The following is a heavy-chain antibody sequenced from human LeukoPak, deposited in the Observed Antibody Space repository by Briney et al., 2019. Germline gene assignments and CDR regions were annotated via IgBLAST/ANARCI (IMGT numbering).Heavy chain of an antibody. Sequence: SETLSLTCTVSGGSISSGSYYWSWIRQPAGKGLEWIGRIYTSGSTNYNPSLKSRVTISVDTSKNQFSLKLSSVTAADTAVYYCARRRLAAAGTWDYWGQGTLVTVSS. CDR3: ARRRLAAAGTWDY. CDR1: GGSISSGSYY. J-gene: IGHJ4*02. V-gene: IGHV4-61*02. D-gene: IGHD6-13*01. CDR2: IYTSGST.